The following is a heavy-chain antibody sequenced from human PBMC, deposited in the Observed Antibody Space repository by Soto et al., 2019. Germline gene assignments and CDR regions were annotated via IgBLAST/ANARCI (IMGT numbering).Heavy chain of an antibody. Sequence: PSQTLSLTCAISGDSVSSNSAAWNWIRQSPSRGLEWLGRTYYRSKWYNDYAVSVKSRITINPDTSKNQFSLQLNSVTPEDTAVYYCARGDFWSGYQTDDDGNWFDPWGQGTLVTVSS. CDR1: GDSVSSNSAA. CDR3: ARGDFWSGYQTDDDGNWFDP. CDR2: TYYRSKWYN. J-gene: IGHJ5*02. D-gene: IGHD3-3*01. V-gene: IGHV6-1*01.